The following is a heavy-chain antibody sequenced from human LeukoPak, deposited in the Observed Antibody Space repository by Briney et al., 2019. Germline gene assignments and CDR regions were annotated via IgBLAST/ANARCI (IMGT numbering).Heavy chain of an antibody. J-gene: IGHJ4*02. Sequence: GGSLRLSCSASAFTFSSYGMHWVRQAPGKGLEWVALISHDGRNKYYTDSVKGRSTISTDTSKNPLSLRLNSLRAEDTAVYFCSKDLEPYSASWPSDYWGQGALVTVSS. D-gene: IGHD6-13*01. CDR3: SKDLEPYSASWPSDY. V-gene: IGHV3-30*18. CDR2: ISHDGRNK. CDR1: AFTFSSYG.